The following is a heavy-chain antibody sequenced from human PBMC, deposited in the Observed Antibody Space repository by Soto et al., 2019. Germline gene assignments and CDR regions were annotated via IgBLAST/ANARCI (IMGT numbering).Heavy chain of an antibody. CDR1: GFTFSSYS. CDR3: ARESRIAVAGGFDY. D-gene: IGHD6-19*01. V-gene: IGHV3-21*01. CDR2: ISSSSSYI. Sequence: EVQLVESGGGLVKPGGSLRLSCAASGFTFSSYSLNWVRQAPGTGLEWVSSISSSSSYIYYADSVKGRFTISRDNAKNSLYLQMNSLRAEDTAVYYCARESRIAVAGGFDYWGQGTLVTVSS. J-gene: IGHJ4*02.